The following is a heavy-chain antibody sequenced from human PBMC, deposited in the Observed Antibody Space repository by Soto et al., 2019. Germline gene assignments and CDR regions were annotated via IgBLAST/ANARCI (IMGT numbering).Heavy chain of an antibody. D-gene: IGHD5-18*01. V-gene: IGHV3-21*01. J-gene: IGHJ6*02. CDR3: ARGVYSYGGTDYYYYGMDV. Sequence: PGGSLRLSCAASGFTFSSYSMNWVRQAPGKGLEWVSSISSSSSYIYYADSVKGRFTVSRDNAKNSLYLQMNSLRAEDTAVYYCARGVYSYGGTDYYYYGMDVWGQGTTVTVSS. CDR2: ISSSSSYI. CDR1: GFTFSSYS.